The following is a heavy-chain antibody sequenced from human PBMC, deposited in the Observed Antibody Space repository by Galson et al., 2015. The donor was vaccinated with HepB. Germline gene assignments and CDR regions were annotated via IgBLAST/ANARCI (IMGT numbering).Heavy chain of an antibody. CDR1: GFSFSDYW. J-gene: IGHJ4*02. CDR3: VRDRTYKGGNVFDF. Sequence: SLRLSCAASGFSFSDYWMSWIRQAPGKRPEWVANIRYDEYEYYYADFVKGRFTISRDNARNSVFLQMSSLRRDDTAVYYCVRDRTYKGGNVFDFWGQGALVTVSS. D-gene: IGHD3-10*01. V-gene: IGHV3-7*03. CDR2: IRYDEYEY.